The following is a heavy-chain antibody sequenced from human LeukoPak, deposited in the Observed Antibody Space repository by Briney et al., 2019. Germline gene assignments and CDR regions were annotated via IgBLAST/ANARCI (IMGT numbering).Heavy chain of an antibody. Sequence: PGGSLRLSCAASGFTLNSYSMSWVRQAPGKGLEWVSSISSSSSSIYYADSVKGRFTISRDNAKNSLYLQMNRLRAEDTAVYYCARASGDIVETATMGSYWGQGTLVTVSS. V-gene: IGHV3-21*01. J-gene: IGHJ4*02. CDR3: ARASGDIVETATMGSY. CDR1: GFTLNSYS. D-gene: IGHD5-18*01. CDR2: ISSSSSSI.